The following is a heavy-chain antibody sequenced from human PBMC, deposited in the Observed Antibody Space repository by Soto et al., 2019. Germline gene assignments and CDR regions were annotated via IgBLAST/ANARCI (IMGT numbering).Heavy chain of an antibody. J-gene: IGHJ4*02. Sequence: PSETLSLTCTFSCGSISSSSYYWGWIRQPPGKGLEWIGSVYYSGSTYYNPSLKSRVTISVDTSKNQFSLKLSSVTAADTAVYYCARASTVTFVNWGQGTLVTVSS. CDR2: VYYSGST. D-gene: IGHD4-17*01. V-gene: IGHV4-39*01. CDR3: ARASTVTFVN. CDR1: CGSISSSSYY.